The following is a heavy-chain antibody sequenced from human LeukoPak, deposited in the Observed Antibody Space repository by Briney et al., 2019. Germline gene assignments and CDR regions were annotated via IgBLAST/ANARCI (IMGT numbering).Heavy chain of an antibody. CDR1: GFTIGTAW. CDR3: IAHFPYFYGFDV. V-gene: IGHV3-15*01. J-gene: IGHJ6*04. CDR2: IKSEGEGATT. Sequence: KRGVSLRLSCVSAGFTIGTAWMSWVRQAPGRVQELLGHIKSEGEGATTDYAAPAKGRFAISKDDSKNMIYLQMSSLKIDDTAIYYCIAHFPYFYGFDVWGKGTTVTVSS. D-gene: IGHD3-3*02.